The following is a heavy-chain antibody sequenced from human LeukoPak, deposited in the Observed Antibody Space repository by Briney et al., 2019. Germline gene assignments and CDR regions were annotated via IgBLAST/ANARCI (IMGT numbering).Heavy chain of an antibody. CDR1: GFAFSSCA. CDR2: IKQDGSEK. CDR3: ARRGLPDV. D-gene: IGHD2-15*01. J-gene: IGHJ6*03. Sequence: GGSLRLSCAASGFAFSSCAMSWVRQAPGKGLEWVVNIKQDGSEKYYVDSVKGRFTISRGNAKNSLYLQMNSLRVEDTAVYYCARRGLPDVWGKGTTVTVSS. V-gene: IGHV3-7*01.